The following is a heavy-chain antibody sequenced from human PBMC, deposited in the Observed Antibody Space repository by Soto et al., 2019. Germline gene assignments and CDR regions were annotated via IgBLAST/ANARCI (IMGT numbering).Heavy chain of an antibody. V-gene: IGHV3-23*01. CDR3: EKDLFGYSSGWYFDY. D-gene: IGHD6-19*01. J-gene: IGHJ4*02. CDR1: GFTFSSYA. Sequence: GGSLRLSCAASGFTFSSYAMSWVRQAPGKGLEWVSAISGSGGSTYYADSVKGRFTISRDNSKNTLYLQMNSLRAEDKDVYDWEKDLFGYSSGWYFDYWCQGHLVNVSS. CDR2: ISGSGGST.